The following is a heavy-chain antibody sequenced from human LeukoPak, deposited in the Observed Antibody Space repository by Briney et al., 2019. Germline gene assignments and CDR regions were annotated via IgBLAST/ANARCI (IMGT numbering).Heavy chain of an antibody. CDR3: ARRQGCSSTSCPPDY. CDR1: GYSFTTYW. D-gene: IGHD2-2*01. J-gene: IGHJ4*02. Sequence: GESLKIFCRGSGYSFTTYWIGWVRQMPGKGLEWMGSIYPGDSDTRYTPSFQGQVTMSADKSINTAYLQWSSLKASDTAMYYCARRQGCSSTSCPPDYWGQGTLVTVSP. V-gene: IGHV5-51*01. CDR2: IYPGDSDT.